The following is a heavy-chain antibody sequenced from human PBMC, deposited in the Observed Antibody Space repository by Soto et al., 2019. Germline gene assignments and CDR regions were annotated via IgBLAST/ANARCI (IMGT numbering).Heavy chain of an antibody. J-gene: IGHJ6*02. CDR2: INAGNGNT. CDR1: GYTFTAFD. CDR3: AGEAPYHGSGMYGDGMDV. Sequence: QVQLVQSGAEVKKPGASVKVSCKASGYTFTAFDIHWVRQAPGLRPEWMGWINAGNGNTKSSKKFQGRVTITMDTSASTAYMELSSLRSEDTAVYYCAGEAPYHGSGMYGDGMDVWGQRTTVTVSS. D-gene: IGHD3-10*01. V-gene: IGHV1-3*01.